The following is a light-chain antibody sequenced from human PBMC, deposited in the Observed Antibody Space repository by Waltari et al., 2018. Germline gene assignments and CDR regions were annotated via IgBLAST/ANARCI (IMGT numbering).Light chain of an antibody. CDR2: AAS. CDR3: QKYNSAPRT. CDR1: QGFSNY. Sequence: DIQMTQSPSSLSASLGDRVTITCRASQGFSNYLAWYQQKQGKVPKLLIYAASTLQSGVPSRFSGSGSGTDFTLTISSLQPEDVATYYCQKYNSAPRTFGQGTKVEIK. J-gene: IGKJ1*01. V-gene: IGKV1-27*01.